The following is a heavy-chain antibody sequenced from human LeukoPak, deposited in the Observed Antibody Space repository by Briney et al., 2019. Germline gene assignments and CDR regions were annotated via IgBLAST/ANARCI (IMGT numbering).Heavy chain of an antibody. J-gene: IGHJ5*02. Sequence: SGGSLRLSCAASGFTFSTYSMNWVRQAPGKGLEWVSSIRSSSSYIYYADSVKGRFTISRDNAKNSLYLQMNSLRAEDTAVYYCARGIYYDSSGYLGPDWFDPWGQGTLVTVSS. CDR2: IRSSSSYI. V-gene: IGHV3-21*01. CDR1: GFTFSTYS. CDR3: ARGIYYDSSGYLGPDWFDP. D-gene: IGHD3-22*01.